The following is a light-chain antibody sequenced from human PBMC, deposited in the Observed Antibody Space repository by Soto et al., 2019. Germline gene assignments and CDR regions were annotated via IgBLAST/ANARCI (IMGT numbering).Light chain of an antibody. V-gene: IGLV1-40*01. CDR1: SSNIGAGYD. CDR3: LSFDSSLSVV. CDR2: GNT. Sequence: QSVLTQAPSVSGAPGQRVTISFTGSSSNIGAGYDVHWYQQLPGRAPKLLIYGNTNRPSGVPDRFSGSKSGTSASLAITGLQAEDEADYYCLSFDSSLSVVFGGGTQLTVL. J-gene: IGLJ2*01.